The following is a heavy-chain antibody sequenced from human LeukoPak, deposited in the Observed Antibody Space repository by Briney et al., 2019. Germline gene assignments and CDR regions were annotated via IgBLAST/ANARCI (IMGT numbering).Heavy chain of an antibody. CDR3: AREALWFGHAFDI. Sequence: GASVKVSCKASGYTFTSYDINWVRQATGQGLEWMGWMNPNSGNTGYAQKFQGRVTITRDTSASTAYMELSSLRSEDTAVYYCAREALWFGHAFDIWSQGTMVTVSS. J-gene: IGHJ3*02. V-gene: IGHV1-8*01. CDR2: MNPNSGNT. D-gene: IGHD3-10*01. CDR1: GYTFTSYD.